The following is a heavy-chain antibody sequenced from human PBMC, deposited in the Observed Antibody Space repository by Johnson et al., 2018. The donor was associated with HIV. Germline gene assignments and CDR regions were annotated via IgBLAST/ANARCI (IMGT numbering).Heavy chain of an antibody. J-gene: IGHJ3*02. Sequence: QVQLVESGGGLVQPGGSLRLSCAASGFTFSRYAMHWVRQAPVKGLEWVAVISYDGSNKYYEDSVKGRFTVSRDNSKNTLYLQMNGLGPEDTAVYYCAKDGRDDLRAFDIWGQGTMVTVSS. CDR2: ISYDGSNK. V-gene: IGHV3-30*04. CDR3: AKDGRDDLRAFDI. CDR1: GFTFSRYA. D-gene: IGHD5-24*01.